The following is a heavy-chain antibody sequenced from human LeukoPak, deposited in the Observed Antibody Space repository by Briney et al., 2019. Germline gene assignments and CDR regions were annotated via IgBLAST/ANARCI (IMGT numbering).Heavy chain of an antibody. D-gene: IGHD2-8*02. CDR1: GLTFKIYC. Sequence: GGSLRLSCTASGLTFKIYCMSWLRQAPGKGLEWVANINQDGSEKYFVASVRGRFTISRDNAKNSLFLQMNSLRAEDTAVYYCARERVLVVWGQGTLVTVSS. V-gene: IGHV3-7*05. CDR2: INQDGSEK. J-gene: IGHJ4*02. CDR3: ARERVLVV.